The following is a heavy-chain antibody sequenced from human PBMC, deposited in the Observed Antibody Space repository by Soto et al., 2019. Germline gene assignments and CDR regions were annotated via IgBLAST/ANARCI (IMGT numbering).Heavy chain of an antibody. Sequence: PGGSLRLSCAASGFTLSTYDMHWVRQATGKGLEWVAALSYAGDTYYPGSVKGRFTVSRESAKNSLYLQMNSLTAADTAVYYCARHLQFYYYYYMDVWGKGTTVTVSS. J-gene: IGHJ6*03. CDR3: ARHLQFYYYYYMDV. D-gene: IGHD4-4*01. V-gene: IGHV3-13*01. CDR2: LSYAGDT. CDR1: GFTLSTYD.